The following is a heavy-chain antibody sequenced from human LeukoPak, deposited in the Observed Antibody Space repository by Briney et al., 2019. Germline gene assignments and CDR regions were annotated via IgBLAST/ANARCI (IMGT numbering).Heavy chain of an antibody. CDR2: IIPIFGTA. D-gene: IGHD6-19*01. V-gene: IGHV1-69*05. Sequence: SVKVSCKASGGTFSSYAISWVRQAPGQGLEWMGGIIPIFGTANYAQKFQGRVTITTDESTSTAYMELSSLRSVDTAVYYCARESPQSSSGWYNWFDPWGQGTLVTVSS. CDR3: ARESPQSSSGWYNWFDP. CDR1: GGTFSSYA. J-gene: IGHJ5*02.